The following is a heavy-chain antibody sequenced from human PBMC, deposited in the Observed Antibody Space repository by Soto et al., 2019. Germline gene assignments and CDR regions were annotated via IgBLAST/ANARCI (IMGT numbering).Heavy chain of an antibody. V-gene: IGHV1-18*01. CDR2: ISAYNGNT. CDR1: GYTFTSYG. CDR3: ARGGHYDILTGYYLSHDAFDI. D-gene: IGHD3-9*01. Sequence: QVQLVQSGAEVKKPGASVKVSCKASGYTFTSYGISWVRQAPGQGLEWMGWISAYNGNTNYAQKLQGRVTMTTDTSTSTAYTELRSLRSDDTAVYYCARGGHYDILTGYYLSHDAFDIWGKGTMVTVSS. J-gene: IGHJ3*02.